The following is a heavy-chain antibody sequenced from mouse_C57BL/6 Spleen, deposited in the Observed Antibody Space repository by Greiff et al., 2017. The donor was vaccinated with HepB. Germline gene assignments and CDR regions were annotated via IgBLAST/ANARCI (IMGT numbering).Heavy chain of an antibody. CDR2: IYPGGGYT. CDR1: GYTFTNYW. Sequence: QVHVKQSGAELVRPGTSVKMSCKASGYTFTNYWIGWAKQRPGHGLEWIGDIYPGGGYTNYNEKFKGKATLTADKSSSTAYMQFSILTSEDSAIYYCARCTVFDYWGQGTTLTVSS. V-gene: IGHV1-63*01. J-gene: IGHJ2*01. CDR3: ARCTVFDY.